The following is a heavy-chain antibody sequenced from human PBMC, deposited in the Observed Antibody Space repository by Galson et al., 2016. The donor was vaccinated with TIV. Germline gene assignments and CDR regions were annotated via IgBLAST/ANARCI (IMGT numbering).Heavy chain of an antibody. Sequence: SLRLSCAASGFTFGSHWMHWVRQVPGKGLVWVSRIRTDGTTTAYADSGKGRFTISRDNAKNTLYLQMNSLRDDDTAVYHCVREVLVGPGVKMGMRAFDIWGRGTTVTVSS. CDR3: VREVLVGPGVKMGMRAFDI. J-gene: IGHJ3*02. CDR1: GFTFGSHW. CDR2: IRTDGTTT. V-gene: IGHV3-74*01. D-gene: IGHD2-15*01.